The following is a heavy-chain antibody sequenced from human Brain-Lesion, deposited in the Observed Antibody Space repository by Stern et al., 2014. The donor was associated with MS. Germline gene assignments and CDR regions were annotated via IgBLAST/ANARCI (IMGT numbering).Heavy chain of an antibody. CDR1: GFTFSNYW. Sequence: EVQLVESAGGLVQPGGSLRLSCAASGFTFSNYWMNWVRQAPGKGLVWVSRVNNDGRRTSYADSVKGRFTMSRDNAKNTLYLQMNSLRVEDTAIYYCARGERWFDSWGQGTLVTVSS. CDR3: ARGERWFDS. J-gene: IGHJ5*01. D-gene: IGHD3-10*01. V-gene: IGHV3-74*02. CDR2: VNNDGRRT.